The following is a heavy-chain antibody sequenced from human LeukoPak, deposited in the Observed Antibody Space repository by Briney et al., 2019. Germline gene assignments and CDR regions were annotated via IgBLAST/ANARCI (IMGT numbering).Heavy chain of an antibody. CDR1: GGSISGTNW. J-gene: IGHJ4*02. CDR3: SRGSGAFSPFGF. CDR2: ISVRGLT. V-gene: IGHV4-4*02. D-gene: IGHD1-26*01. Sequence: SGTLSLSCGVSGGSISGTNWWSWVRQPPGQGLEWIGEISVRGLTNYNPSLRGRLTISLDESKNQVYLNMTTLSAADTAVYYCSRGSGAFSPFGFWGQGTLVSVHS.